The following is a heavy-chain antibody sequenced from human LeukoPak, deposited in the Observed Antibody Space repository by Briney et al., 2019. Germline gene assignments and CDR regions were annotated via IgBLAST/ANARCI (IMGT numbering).Heavy chain of an antibody. D-gene: IGHD6-13*01. CDR1: GYTLTELS. Sequence: GASVKVSCKVSGYTLTELSMHWVRQAPGKGLEWMGGFDPEDGETIYAQKFQGRVTMTEDTSTDTAYMELSSLRSEDTAVYYCATGVAAYYYFDYWGQETLVTVSS. J-gene: IGHJ4*02. CDR3: ATGVAAYYYFDY. CDR2: FDPEDGET. V-gene: IGHV1-24*01.